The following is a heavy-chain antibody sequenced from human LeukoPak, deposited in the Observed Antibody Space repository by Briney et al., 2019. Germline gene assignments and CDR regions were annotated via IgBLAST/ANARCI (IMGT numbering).Heavy chain of an antibody. CDR2: ISYDGSNK. CDR3: ARDGGYQLLHFDY. Sequence: PGGSLRLSCAASGFTFSSYAMHWVRQAPGKGLEWVAVISYDGSNKYYADSVKGRFTISRDNSKNTLYLQMNSLRAEDTAVYYCARDGGYQLLHFDYWGQGTLVTVSS. D-gene: IGHD2-2*01. CDR1: GFTFSSYA. J-gene: IGHJ4*02. V-gene: IGHV3-30-3*01.